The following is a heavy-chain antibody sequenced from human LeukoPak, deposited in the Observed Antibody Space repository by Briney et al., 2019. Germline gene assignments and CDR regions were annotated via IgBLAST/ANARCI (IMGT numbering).Heavy chain of an antibody. Sequence: PSETLSLTCAVYGVSFSGYYWSWIRQPPGKGLEWIGEINHSGSTNYNPSLKSRVTISVDTSKNQFSLKLSSVTAADTAVYYCARLLGYCTNGVCSNWFDPWGQGTLVTVSS. CDR2: INHSGST. V-gene: IGHV4-34*01. CDR1: GVSFSGYY. CDR3: ARLLGYCTNGVCSNWFDP. J-gene: IGHJ5*02. D-gene: IGHD2-8*01.